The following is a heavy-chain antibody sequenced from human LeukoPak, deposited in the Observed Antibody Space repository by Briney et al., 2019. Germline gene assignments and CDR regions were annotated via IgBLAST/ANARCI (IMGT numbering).Heavy chain of an antibody. V-gene: IGHV1-69*13. CDR1: GYTFTSYG. D-gene: IGHD6-19*01. CDR3: ARGPRGYSSGWYNY. CDR2: IIPIFGTA. J-gene: IGHJ4*02. Sequence: GASVKVSCKASGYTFTSYGISWVRQAPGQGLEWMGGIIPIFGTANYAQKFQGSVTITADESTSTAYMELSSLRSEDTAVYYCARGPRGYSSGWYNYWGQGTLVTVSS.